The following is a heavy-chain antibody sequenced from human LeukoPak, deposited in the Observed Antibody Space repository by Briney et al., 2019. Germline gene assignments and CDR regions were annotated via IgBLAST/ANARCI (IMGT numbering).Heavy chain of an antibody. V-gene: IGHV3-48*01. Sequence: GGSLRLSCAASGFTFSSYSMNWVRQAPGKGLEWVSYISSSSSTIYYADSVKGRFTISRDNAKNSLYLQMNSLRAEDTAVYYCARLWALGYYYYGMDVWGQGTTVTVSS. J-gene: IGHJ6*02. CDR1: GFTFSSYS. CDR3: ARLWALGYYYYGMDV. D-gene: IGHD3-16*01. CDR2: ISSSSSTI.